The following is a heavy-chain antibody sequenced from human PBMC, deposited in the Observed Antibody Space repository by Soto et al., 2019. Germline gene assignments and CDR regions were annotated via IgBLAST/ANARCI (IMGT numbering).Heavy chain of an antibody. Sequence: QVQLVQSGAEVKKPGASVKVSCKAIGYSFTSHYMHWVRQAPGQGLEWMGTIYPGGVNIGYAQKFKGRVTMTKDTSTSTVYMESNSLTSEDTAVYYCDGDQSRHDLVWWFDPWGQGTLVTVSS. CDR1: GYSFTSHY. D-gene: IGHD3-16*01. CDR2: IYPGGVNI. CDR3: DGDQSRHDLVWWFDP. J-gene: IGHJ5*02. V-gene: IGHV1-46*03.